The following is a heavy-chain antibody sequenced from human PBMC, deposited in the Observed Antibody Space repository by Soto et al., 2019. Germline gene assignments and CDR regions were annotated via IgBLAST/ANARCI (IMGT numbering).Heavy chain of an antibody. D-gene: IGHD1-26*01. Sequence: QVQLVQXXAEVKKPGASVRVSCKTSGYTFINYGITWVRQAPGQGLEWMGWLSAYNGDTSSSEKLQDRFTMTTDTSTNTVYMDLRSLTSDDTAVYYCARWSAIVGGAEALDVWGQGTMVIVSS. CDR1: GYTFINYG. J-gene: IGHJ3*01. V-gene: IGHV1-18*01. CDR3: ARWSAIVGGAEALDV. CDR2: LSAYNGDT.